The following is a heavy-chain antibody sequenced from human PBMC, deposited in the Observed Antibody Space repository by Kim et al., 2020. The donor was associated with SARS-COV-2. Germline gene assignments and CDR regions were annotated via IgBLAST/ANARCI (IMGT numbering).Heavy chain of an antibody. D-gene: IGHD1-26*01. Sequence: GGSLRLSCAASGFTFSSYAMSWVRQAPGKGLEWVSAISGSGGSTIYADSVKGRFTISRDNSKNTLYLQMNTLRAEDTAVYYCAKDRDKWELLPCYFDYWGQGTLVTVSS. J-gene: IGHJ4*02. CDR3: AKDRDKWELLPCYFDY. CDR1: GFTFSSYA. V-gene: IGHV3-23*01. CDR2: ISGSGGST.